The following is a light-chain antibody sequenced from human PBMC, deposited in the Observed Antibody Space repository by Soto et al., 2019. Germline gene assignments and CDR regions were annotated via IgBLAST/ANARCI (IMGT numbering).Light chain of an antibody. V-gene: IGLV2-23*01. CDR1: SSDVGSYNL. CDR2: EDD. J-gene: IGLJ1*01. CDR3: CSYAGSSSFV. Sequence: QSVLTQPASVSGSPGQSITISCTGTSSDVGSYNLVSWYQHHPGKAPKIIIYEDDKRPSGVFYRFSGSRSGHTASLTFSGLQAEDEADYYCCSYAGSSSFVFGIGTKVTVL.